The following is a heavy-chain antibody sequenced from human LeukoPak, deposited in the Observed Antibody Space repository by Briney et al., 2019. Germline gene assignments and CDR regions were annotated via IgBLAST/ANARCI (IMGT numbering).Heavy chain of an antibody. J-gene: IGHJ4*02. CDR3: ARSVVDFGEGDY. D-gene: IGHD3-10*01. CDR2: IYPGDSDT. V-gene: IGHV5-51*01. CDR1: GYSFTSYW. Sequence: GESLKISCKGSGYSFTSYWIGWVRQVPGKGLEWMGMIYPGDSDTRYSPSFQGHVTISAAKSISTAYLQWSSLKASDTAMYYCARSVVDFGEGDYWGQGTLVTVSS.